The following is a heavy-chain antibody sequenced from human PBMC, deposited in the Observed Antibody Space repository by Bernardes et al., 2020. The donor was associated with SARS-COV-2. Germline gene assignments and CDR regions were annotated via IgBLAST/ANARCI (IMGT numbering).Heavy chain of an antibody. Sequence: GGSLRLSCAGSGFDFSDYWMTWVRKAPGKGLEWVANIKRDGSETYYVDSVKGRFTIPRDNAKNLVFLQMNSLRAEDPAIFYCARSAGMDVWGQGTMVTVSS. CDR2: IKRDGSET. V-gene: IGHV3-7*03. J-gene: IGHJ6*02. CDR3: ARSAGMDV. CDR1: GFDFSDYW.